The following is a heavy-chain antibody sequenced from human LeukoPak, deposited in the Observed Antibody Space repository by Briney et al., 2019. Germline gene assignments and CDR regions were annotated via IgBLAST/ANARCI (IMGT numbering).Heavy chain of an antibody. D-gene: IGHD5-18*01. V-gene: IGHV4-31*03. J-gene: IGHJ3*02. CDR1: GGSISSGDYY. CDR3: ARGGCSYGNAFDI. Sequence: SQTLSLTCTVSGGSISSGDYYWSWIRQHPGKGLEWIGYIYYSGSTYYNPSLKSRVTISVDTSKNQFSLKLSSVTAADTAVYYCARGGCSYGNAFDIWGQGTMVTVSS. CDR2: IYYSGST.